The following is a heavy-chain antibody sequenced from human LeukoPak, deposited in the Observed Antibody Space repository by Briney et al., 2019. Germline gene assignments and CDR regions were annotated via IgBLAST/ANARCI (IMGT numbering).Heavy chain of an antibody. CDR1: GGSFSGYY. CDR2: IYTSGST. J-gene: IGHJ5*02. V-gene: IGHV4-59*10. D-gene: IGHD3-3*01. Sequence: SETLSLTCAVYGGSFSGYYWSWIRQPAGKGLEWIGRIYTSGSTNYNPSLKSRVTMSVDTSKNQFSLKLSSVTAADTAVYYCARASGYDFWSGYHWFDPWGQGTLVTVSS. CDR3: ARASGYDFWSGYHWFDP.